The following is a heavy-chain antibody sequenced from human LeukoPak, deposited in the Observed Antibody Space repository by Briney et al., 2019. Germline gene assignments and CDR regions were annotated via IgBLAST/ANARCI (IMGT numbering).Heavy chain of an antibody. J-gene: IGHJ6*02. Sequence: ASVTVSCRASGYTFTGYYMHWVRQAPGQGIAGMGWINTNSGAPNYAQKFQGRVTMTRDTSISTAYMELSRLRSDDTAVYYCARVSSGWYGGHYYYYGMDVWGQGTTVTVSS. CDR1: GYTFTGYY. CDR2: INTNSGAP. V-gene: IGHV1-2*02. CDR3: ARVSSGWYGGHYYYYGMDV. D-gene: IGHD6-19*01.